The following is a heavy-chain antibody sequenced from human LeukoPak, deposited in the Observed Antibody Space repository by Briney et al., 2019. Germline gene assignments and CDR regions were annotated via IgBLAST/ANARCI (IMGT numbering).Heavy chain of an antibody. D-gene: IGHD3-22*01. J-gene: IGHJ3*02. Sequence: PGGSLRLSCAASGFTFSSYSMNWVRQAPGKGLEWVSSISSSSSYIYYADSVKGRFTISRDNAKNSLYLQMNSLRAEDTAVYYCARDGPRDSSGYNDAFDIWGQGTMVTVSS. CDR2: ISSSSSYI. CDR1: GFTFSSYS. V-gene: IGHV3-21*01. CDR3: ARDGPRDSSGYNDAFDI.